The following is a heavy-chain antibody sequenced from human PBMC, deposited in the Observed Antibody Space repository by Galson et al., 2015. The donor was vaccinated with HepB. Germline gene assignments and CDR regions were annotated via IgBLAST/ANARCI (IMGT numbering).Heavy chain of an antibody. Sequence: LRLSCAASGFTFSSYGMHWVRQAPGKGLEWVSAISGSGGSTYYADSVKGRFTISRDNSKNTLYLQMNSLRAEDTAVYYCAKDRVGATGYWGQGTLVTVSS. CDR3: AKDRVGATGY. V-gene: IGHV3-23*01. CDR1: GFTFSSYG. J-gene: IGHJ4*02. D-gene: IGHD1-26*01. CDR2: ISGSGGST.